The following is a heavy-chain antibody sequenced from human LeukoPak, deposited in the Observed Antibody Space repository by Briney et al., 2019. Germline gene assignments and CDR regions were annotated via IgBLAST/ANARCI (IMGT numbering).Heavy chain of an antibody. Sequence: ASVKVSCKGSGATFSSYGISWVRQAPGQGLEWMGRIIPIFGTANYAQKFQGRVTITTDESTSTAYMELSSLGSEDTAVYYCARGKYYGSELREFDYWGQGTLVTVSS. V-gene: IGHV1-69*05. D-gene: IGHD3-10*01. CDR2: IIPIFGTA. CDR3: ARGKYYGSELREFDY. CDR1: GATFSSYG. J-gene: IGHJ4*02.